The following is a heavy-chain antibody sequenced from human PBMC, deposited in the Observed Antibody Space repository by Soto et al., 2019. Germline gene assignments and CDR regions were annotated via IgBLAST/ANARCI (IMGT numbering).Heavy chain of an antibody. V-gene: IGHV2-70*04. Sequence: VSGPTLVNPKQTLTLTCAVSGFSLSARGMRVSWIRQSPGKALEWLARIDWDDDKFYSTSLKTRLTISKDTSTNQVVLTMTNMDPVDTATYYCARMTYYYHGGPNDAFDVWGQGTMVAVSS. CDR3: ARMTYYYHGGPNDAFDV. CDR1: GFSLSARGMR. D-gene: IGHD3-10*01. J-gene: IGHJ3*01. CDR2: IDWDDDK.